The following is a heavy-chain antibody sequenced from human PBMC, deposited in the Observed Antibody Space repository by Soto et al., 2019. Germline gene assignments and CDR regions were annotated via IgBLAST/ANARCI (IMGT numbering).Heavy chain of an antibody. Sequence: VQLVQSGAEVKTPGASVKVSCKASGYTFSSYGISWVRQAPGQGLEWMGWISGYNGNTNYAQKFQDRVTLTTDTSTNTAYMEQRSLRSDDTAVYYCARDLVIQTTTGGVDFWGQGTLVTVSS. J-gene: IGHJ4*02. D-gene: IGHD3-16*02. CDR2: ISGYNGNT. CDR3: ARDLVIQTTTGGVDF. CDR1: GYTFSSYG. V-gene: IGHV1-18*01.